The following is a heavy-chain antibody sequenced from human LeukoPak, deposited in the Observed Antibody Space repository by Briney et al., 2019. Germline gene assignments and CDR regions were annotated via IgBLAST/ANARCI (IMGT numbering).Heavy chain of an antibody. CDR1: GFTFSSSS. CDR3: ARAPMVRGVITSFDQ. V-gene: IGHV3-48*02. D-gene: IGHD3-10*01. Sequence: GGSLRLSCAASGFTFSSSSMTWVRQAPGRGLEWVSYIDSSSSTIYSADSVRSRFTISRDNAENSLYLQMSSLRDEDTAVYYCARAPMVRGVITSFDQWGQGTLVTVSS. CDR2: IDSSSSTI. J-gene: IGHJ4*02.